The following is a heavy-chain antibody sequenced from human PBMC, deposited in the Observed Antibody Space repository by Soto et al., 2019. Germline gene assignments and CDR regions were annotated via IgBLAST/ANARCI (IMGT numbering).Heavy chain of an antibody. V-gene: IGHV4-34*01. J-gene: IGHJ6*02. CDR3: ARALGWSRTTYGMDV. D-gene: IGHD3-3*01. CDR1: DGSFSDYQ. Sequence: PSETLSLTCAVYDGSFSDYQWTWIRQPPGKGLEWIGEINHRGTTTYNPSLRNRVSMSVDTSKNQFSLKLNSMTAADTALYYCARALGWSRTTYGMDVWGQGTTVTVSS. CDR2: INHRGTT.